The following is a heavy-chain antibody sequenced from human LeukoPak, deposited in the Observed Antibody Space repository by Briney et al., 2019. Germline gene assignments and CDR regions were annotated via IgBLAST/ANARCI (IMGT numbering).Heavy chain of an antibody. Sequence: QSGGSLRLSCAASGFTFSSYSMNWVRQAPGKGLEWVSGISGSGGSTYYADSVKGRFTISRDNSKNTVSLQMNSLRAEDTAVYYCAKDPTAAGRNYFDYWGQGTLVTVSS. V-gene: IGHV3-23*01. J-gene: IGHJ4*02. D-gene: IGHD6-13*01. CDR1: GFTFSSYS. CDR3: AKDPTAAGRNYFDY. CDR2: ISGSGGST.